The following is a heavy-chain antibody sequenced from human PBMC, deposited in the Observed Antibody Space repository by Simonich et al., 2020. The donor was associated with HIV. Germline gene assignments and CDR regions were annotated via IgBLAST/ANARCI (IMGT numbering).Heavy chain of an antibody. Sequence: QVQLQQWGAGLLKPSETLSLTCAVYGGSFSCYYWSWIRQPPGKGLEWIGEINHSGRTNYNPSLKSRVTISVDTSKNQFSLKLSSVTAADTAVYYCARGFYQRLYYFDYWGQETLVTVSS. CDR2: INHSGRT. D-gene: IGHD2-2*01. V-gene: IGHV4-34*01. J-gene: IGHJ4*02. CDR1: GGSFSCYY. CDR3: ARGFYQRLYYFDY.